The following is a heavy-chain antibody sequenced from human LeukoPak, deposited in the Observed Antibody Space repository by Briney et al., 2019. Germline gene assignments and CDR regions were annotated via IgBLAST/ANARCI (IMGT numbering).Heavy chain of an antibody. CDR2: IKSKTDGGTT. V-gene: IGHV3-15*01. Sequence: GGSLRLSCAASGFTFSNALMSWVRQAPGKGLEWVGRIKSKTDGGTTDYAAPVKGRFTISRDDSKNTLYLQMNSLKTEDTAVYYCTTAPKYSSRRWDYWGQGTLVTVSS. CDR1: GFTFSNAL. J-gene: IGHJ4*02. CDR3: TTAPKYSSRRWDY. D-gene: IGHD6-6*01.